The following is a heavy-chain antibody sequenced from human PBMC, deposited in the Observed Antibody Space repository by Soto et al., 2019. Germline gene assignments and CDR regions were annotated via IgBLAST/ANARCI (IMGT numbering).Heavy chain of an antibody. CDR1: GFSFDKYA. Sequence: GGSLRLSCVASGFSFDKYAMAWVRQAPGKGLEWVSHVAAGGGHTYYAESVKGRFTISRDNSKYTLFLPFNTLRADDTALYFCARRNPFLGDFDYWGQGVLLTASS. V-gene: IGHV3-23*01. CDR2: VAAGGGHT. J-gene: IGHJ4*02. CDR3: ARRNPFLGDFDY.